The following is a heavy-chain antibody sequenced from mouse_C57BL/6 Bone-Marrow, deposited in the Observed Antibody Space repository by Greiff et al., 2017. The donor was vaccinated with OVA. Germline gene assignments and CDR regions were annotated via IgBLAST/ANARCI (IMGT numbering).Heavy chain of an antibody. CDR1: GYTFTRYG. CDR3: AKSRWQRYFDD. J-gene: IGHJ2*01. CDR2: IYPAHGYT. V-gene: IGHV1-58*01. Sequence: EVQLQQSGAELVRPGSSVKMSCKTSGYTFTRYGINWVKQRPGQGLEWIGNIYPAHGYTEYNQKFKGKATLTLDTSSNTAYLQLSSLTSEDSAICFRAKSRWQRYFDDWGQGTTLTVSS. D-gene: IGHD1-1*02.